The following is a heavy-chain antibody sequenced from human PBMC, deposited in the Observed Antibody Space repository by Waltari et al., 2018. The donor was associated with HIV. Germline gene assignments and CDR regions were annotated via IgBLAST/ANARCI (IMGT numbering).Heavy chain of an antibody. CDR2: IHYSGST. V-gene: IGHV4-59*01. CDR3: ARGWAVPGTSDWFDP. D-gene: IGHD6-19*01. J-gene: IGHJ5*02. Sequence: QVQLQESGPGLVKPSETLSLTCTVTGGSISNYSWSWIRQPPGKGLEWIGYIHYSGSTNYNPALKSRVTISLDTSKNHFSLKLSSVTAADTAVYYCARGWAVPGTSDWFDPWGQGTLVTVSS. CDR1: GGSISNYS.